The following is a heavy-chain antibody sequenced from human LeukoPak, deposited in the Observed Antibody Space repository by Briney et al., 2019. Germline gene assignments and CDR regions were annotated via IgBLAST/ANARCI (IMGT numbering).Heavy chain of an antibody. D-gene: IGHD6-13*01. CDR2: INPNSGGT. Sequence: GASVKVSCKASGYTFTGYYMRWVRQAPGQGLEWMGWINPNSGGTNYAQKFQGWVTMTRDTSISTAYMELSRLRSDDTAVYYCARVIGLQQSPWSLFDPWGQGTLVTVSS. CDR1: GYTFTGYY. CDR3: ARVIGLQQSPWSLFDP. J-gene: IGHJ5*02. V-gene: IGHV1-2*04.